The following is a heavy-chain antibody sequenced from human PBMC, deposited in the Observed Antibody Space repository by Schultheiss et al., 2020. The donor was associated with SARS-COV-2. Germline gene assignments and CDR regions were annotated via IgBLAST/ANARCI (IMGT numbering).Heavy chain of an antibody. CDR3: AREYGNYNDY. J-gene: IGHJ4*02. CDR2: IYTSGST. D-gene: IGHD4-11*01. CDR1: GGSISSYY. V-gene: IGHV4-4*07. Sequence: SQTLSLTCTVAGGSISSYYWSWIRQPAGKGLEWIGRIYTSGSTNYNPSLKSRVTISVDTSKNQFSLKLSSVTGADTAVYYFAREYGNYNDYWGQGTLVTVSS.